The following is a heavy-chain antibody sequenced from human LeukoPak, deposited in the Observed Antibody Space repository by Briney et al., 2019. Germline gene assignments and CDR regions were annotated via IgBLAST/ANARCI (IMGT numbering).Heavy chain of an antibody. J-gene: IGHJ4*02. CDR3: ITEPPGVVF. CDR2: IKSNTDGGAT. V-gene: IGHV3-15*01. D-gene: IGHD7-27*01. CDR1: GFTFSVVW. Sequence: GGSLRLSCAASGFTFSVVWMNWVRQAPGKGLEWVGRIKSNTDGGATDYAAPVKDRFTISRNDSEKTLYLQMNSLKTDDSAVYYCITEPPGVVFWGQGTLVTVSP.